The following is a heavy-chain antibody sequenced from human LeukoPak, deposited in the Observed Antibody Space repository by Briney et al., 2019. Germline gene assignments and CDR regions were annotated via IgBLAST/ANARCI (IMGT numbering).Heavy chain of an antibody. CDR1: GDFISSYY. CDR2: IYYSGST. V-gene: IGHV4-39*07. D-gene: IGHD1-20*01. Sequence: SETLSLTCTVSGDFISSYYWGWIRQPPGKGLEWIGSIYYSGSTYYNPSLKSRVTISVDTSKNQFSLKLSSVTAADTAVYYCARGITGTTDWFDPWGQGTLVTVSS. CDR3: ARGITGTTDWFDP. J-gene: IGHJ5*02.